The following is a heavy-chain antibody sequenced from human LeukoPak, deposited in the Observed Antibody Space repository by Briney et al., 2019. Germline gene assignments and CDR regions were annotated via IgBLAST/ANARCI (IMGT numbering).Heavy chain of an antibody. CDR1: GGSFSGYY. D-gene: IGHD6-13*01. CDR3: ARVARSSWYRSRAFDI. V-gene: IGHV4-34*01. CDR2: INHSGST. Sequence: SETLSLTCAVYGGSFSGYYWSWIRQPPGKGLEWIGEINHSGSTNYNPSLKSRVTISVDTSKNQFSLKLSSVTAADTAVYYCARVARSSWYRSRAFDIWGQGTMVTVSS. J-gene: IGHJ3*02.